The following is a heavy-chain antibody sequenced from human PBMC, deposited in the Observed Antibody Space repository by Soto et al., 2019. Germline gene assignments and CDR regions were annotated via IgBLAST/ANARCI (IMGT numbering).Heavy chain of an antibody. V-gene: IGHV1-69*08. CDR1: GGTCSSYT. CDR3: ARELGTVTVDY. D-gene: IGHD4-17*01. J-gene: IGHJ4*02. Sequence: QVQLVQSGAEVKKPGSSVKVSCKASGGTCSSYTISWVRQAPGQGLEWMGRIIPILGIANYAQKFQGRVTITADKSTSTAYMELSSLRSEDTAVYYCARELGTVTVDYWGQGTLVTVSS. CDR2: IIPILGIA.